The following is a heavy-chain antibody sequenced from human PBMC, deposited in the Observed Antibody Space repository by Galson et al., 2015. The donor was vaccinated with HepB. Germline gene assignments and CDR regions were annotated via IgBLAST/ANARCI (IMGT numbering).Heavy chain of an antibody. CDR3: AGGAIAAALDY. CDR1: GGSISSYY. CDR2: IYYSGST. D-gene: IGHD6-13*01. J-gene: IGHJ3*01. V-gene: IGHV4-59*01. Sequence: SETLSLTCTVSGGSISSYYWSWIRQPPGKGLEWIGYIYYSGSTNYNPSLKSRVTISVDTSKNQFSLKLSSVTAADTAVYYCAGGAIAAALDYWGQGTMVTVSS.